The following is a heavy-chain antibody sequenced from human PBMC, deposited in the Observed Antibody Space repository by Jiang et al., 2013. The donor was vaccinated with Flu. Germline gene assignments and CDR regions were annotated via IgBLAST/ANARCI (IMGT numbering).Heavy chain of an antibody. J-gene: IGHJ4*02. CDR3: VRGLVASS. CDR1: GYSFTNYW. D-gene: IGHD5-12*01. CDR2: INPGDSDP. Sequence: EVKKPGESLTISCKASGYSFTNYWIGWVRQMPGKGLEWMGVINPGDSDPRYSPSFQGQVTISADKSASTAYLQWSNLRASDSAMYYCVRGLVASSWGQGTLVTVSS. V-gene: IGHV5-51*01.